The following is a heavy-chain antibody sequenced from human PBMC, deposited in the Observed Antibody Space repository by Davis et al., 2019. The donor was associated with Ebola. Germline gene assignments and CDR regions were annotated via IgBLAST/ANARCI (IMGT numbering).Heavy chain of an antibody. Sequence: GGSLRLSCAASGFTVSSNYMSWVRQAPGKGLEWVSSISSSSYIYYADSVKGRFTISRDNAKNSLYLQMNSLRAEDTALYYCAKDEGDYDFWSGYYDYWGQGTLVTVSS. CDR3: AKDEGDYDFWSGYYDY. J-gene: IGHJ4*02. V-gene: IGHV3-69-1*01. CDR2: ISSSSYI. D-gene: IGHD3-3*01. CDR1: GFTVSSNY.